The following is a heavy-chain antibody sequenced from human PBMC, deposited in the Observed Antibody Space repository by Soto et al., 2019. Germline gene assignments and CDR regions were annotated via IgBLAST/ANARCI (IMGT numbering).Heavy chain of an antibody. CDR2: VSTNDDRT. V-gene: IGHV1-18*01. J-gene: IGHJ4*02. CDR3: ARELNAESSAYYSFAF. CDR1: GYIFTAYG. Sequence: ASVKVSCKTSGYIFTAYGLAWLRQAPGQRPEWMGWVSTNDDRTNYAQKFQGRVTMTTDRSTTTTSMELRSLRPDDTAVYYCARELNAESSAYYSFAFWGQGTLVTVSS. D-gene: IGHD3-22*01.